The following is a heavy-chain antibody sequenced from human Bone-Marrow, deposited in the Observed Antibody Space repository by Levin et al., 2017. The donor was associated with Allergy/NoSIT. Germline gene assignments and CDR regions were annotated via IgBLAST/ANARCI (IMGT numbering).Heavy chain of an antibody. V-gene: IGHV1-2*02. J-gene: IGHJ4*02. CDR3: ARGPCSSTSCNLRRGSSSAWGLFDY. D-gene: IGHD2-2*01. Sequence: ASVKVSCKASGYTFTGYYMHWVRQAPGQGLEWMGWINPNSGGTNYAQKFQGRVTMTRDTSISTAYMELSRLRSDDTAVYYCARGPCSSTSCNLRRGSSSAWGLFDYWGQGTLVTVSS. CDR1: GYTFTGYY. CDR2: INPNSGGT.